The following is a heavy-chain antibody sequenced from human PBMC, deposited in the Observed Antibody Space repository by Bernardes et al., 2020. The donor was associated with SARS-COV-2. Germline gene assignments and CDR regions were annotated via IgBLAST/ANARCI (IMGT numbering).Heavy chain of an antibody. Sequence: QTLSLTCAISGDSVSSTSVAWNWIRQSPSGGLEWLGRTYYRSKWHNDYAVSVRSRISINPDTPKNQFSLQLKSVTPEDTAVYYCGREHNFNYDARWFDLWGQGTLVTVSS. J-gene: IGHJ5*02. CDR2: TYYRSKWHN. V-gene: IGHV6-1*01. CDR3: GREHNFNYDARWFDL. CDR1: GDSVSSTSVA. D-gene: IGHD4-4*01.